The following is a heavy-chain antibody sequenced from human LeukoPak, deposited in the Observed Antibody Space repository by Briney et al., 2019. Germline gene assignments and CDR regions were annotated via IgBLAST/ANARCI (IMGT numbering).Heavy chain of an antibody. CDR1: VFTFSSYW. CDR3: ARDATRGGDFDY. V-gene: IGHV3-7*01. CDR2: INQGGSEK. Sequence: PGGSLRLSCAASVFTFSSYWMTWVRQAPGKGLEWVANINQGGSEKYYVDSVKGRFTISRDNAKNSLYLQMNSLRAEDTAVYYCARDATRGGDFDYWGQGTLVTVSS. J-gene: IGHJ4*02. D-gene: IGHD3-16*01.